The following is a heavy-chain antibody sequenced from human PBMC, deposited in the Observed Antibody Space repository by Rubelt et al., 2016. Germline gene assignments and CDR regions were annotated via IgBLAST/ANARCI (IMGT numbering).Heavy chain of an antibody. J-gene: IGHJ2*01. CDR2: IYWDDDK. V-gene: IGHV2-5*02. CDR3: AHRWDSSAWDAVFDL. Sequence: QITLKESGPTLVKPTETLTLTCTFSGFSLTTSGVGVGWIRQPPGKALEWLALIYWDDDKRYSPSLKSRLTIRKDTSKNQVVLTMTNMEPVDTGTYYCAHRWDSSAWDAVFDLWGRGTQVSVPS. D-gene: IGHD6-19*01. CDR1: GFSLTTSGVG.